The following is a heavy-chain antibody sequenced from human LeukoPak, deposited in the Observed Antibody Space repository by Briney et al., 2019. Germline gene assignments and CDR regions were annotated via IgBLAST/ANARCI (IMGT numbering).Heavy chain of an antibody. CDR1: EFTVSNSY. D-gene: IGHD1-26*01. CDR3: AKLRTLSGSFIDY. J-gene: IGHJ4*02. V-gene: IGHV3-53*01. CDR2: IYEGGGR. Sequence: GGSLRLSCAASEFTVSNSYMTWVRQAPGKGLEWVSVIYEGGGRYYGDSVKGRFTISKDNFENTVYLQMNSLRADDTAVYYCAKLRTLSGSFIDYWGQGTLITVSP.